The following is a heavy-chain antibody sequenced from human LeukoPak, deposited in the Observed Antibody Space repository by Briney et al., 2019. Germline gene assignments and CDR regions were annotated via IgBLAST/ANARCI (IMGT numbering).Heavy chain of an antibody. Sequence: GGSLRLSCAASGFTFSLYAMSWVRQAPGTGLEWVSGISGSGIGGSTYHADSVKGRFTISRDNSKNTVHLQMNSLRAEDTAMYYCVRDGAHWDLDYWGQGTLVTVSS. V-gene: IGHV3-23*01. CDR3: VRDGAHWDLDY. D-gene: IGHD7-27*01. CDR1: GFTFSLYA. CDR2: ISGSGIGGST. J-gene: IGHJ4*02.